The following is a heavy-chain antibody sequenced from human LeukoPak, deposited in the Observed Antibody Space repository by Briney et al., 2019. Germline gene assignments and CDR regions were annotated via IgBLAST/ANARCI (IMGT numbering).Heavy chain of an antibody. D-gene: IGHD3-16*02. CDR3: AREPVYDYVWGSYRDY. CDR1: GFIFTTYG. V-gene: IGHV3-30*02. CDR2: IRFDGSKE. J-gene: IGHJ4*02. Sequence: GGSLRLSCVASGFIFTTYGMHWVRQAPGRGLEWVAFIRFDGSKEDYGDSVKGRFTISRDNSKNTLYLQMNSLRAEDTAVYYCAREPVYDYVWGSYRDYWGQGTLVTVSS.